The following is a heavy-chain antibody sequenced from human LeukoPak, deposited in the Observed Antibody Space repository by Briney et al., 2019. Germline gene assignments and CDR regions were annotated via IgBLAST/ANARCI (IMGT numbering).Heavy chain of an antibody. V-gene: IGHV3-30*18. CDR2: ISYDGSNK. D-gene: IGHD6-19*01. J-gene: IGHJ4*02. CDR1: GFTFSSYG. Sequence: GGSLRLSCAASGFTFSSYGMHWVRQAPGKGLEWVAVISYDGSNKYYADSVKGRFTISRDNSKNTLYLQMNSLRAEDTAVYYCAKDRGGSSGWHLDYWGQGTLVTVSS. CDR3: AKDRGGSSGWHLDY.